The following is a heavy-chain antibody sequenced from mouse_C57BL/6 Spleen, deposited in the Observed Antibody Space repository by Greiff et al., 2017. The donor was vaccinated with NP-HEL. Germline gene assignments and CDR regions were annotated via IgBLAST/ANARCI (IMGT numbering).Heavy chain of an antibody. V-gene: IGHV7-3*01. CDR2: IRNKANGYTT. D-gene: IGHD2-4*01. CDR3: ARSPVDYDGYAMDY. Sequence: EVQVVESGGGLVQPGGSLSLSCAASGFTFTDYYMSWVRQPPGKALEWLGFIRNKANGYTTEYSASVKGRFTISRDNSQSILYLQMNALRAEDSATYYCARSPVDYDGYAMDYWGQGTSVTVSS. CDR1: GFTFTDYY. J-gene: IGHJ4*01.